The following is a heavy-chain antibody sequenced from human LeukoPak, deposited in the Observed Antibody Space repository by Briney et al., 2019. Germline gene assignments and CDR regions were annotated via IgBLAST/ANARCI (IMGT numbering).Heavy chain of an antibody. CDR3: AKGGTYGGGADY. Sequence: SETLSLTCAVYGGSFSGYYWSWIRQPPGKGLEWIGEINHSGSTNYNPSLKSRVTISLDTSNNQVSLRLSSVTAADTAVYYCAKGGTYGGGADYWGQGTLVTVSS. CDR2: INHSGST. J-gene: IGHJ4*02. V-gene: IGHV4-34*01. CDR1: GGSFSGYY. D-gene: IGHD1-26*01.